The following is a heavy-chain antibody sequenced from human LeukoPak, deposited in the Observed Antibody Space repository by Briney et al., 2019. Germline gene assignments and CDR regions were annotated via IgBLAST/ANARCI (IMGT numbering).Heavy chain of an antibody. D-gene: IGHD1-1*01. Sequence: ASVTVSCKASGYTFTSYGITWVRQAPGQGLEWMGWISPYNGNTNSAQKLLGRVTMTTDTSTSTAYMELRSLTSDDTAIYYCARDRAYNWNDADAFNIWGQGTMVTVSS. CDR1: GYTFTSYG. J-gene: IGHJ3*02. CDR2: ISPYNGNT. CDR3: ARDRAYNWNDADAFNI. V-gene: IGHV1-18*01.